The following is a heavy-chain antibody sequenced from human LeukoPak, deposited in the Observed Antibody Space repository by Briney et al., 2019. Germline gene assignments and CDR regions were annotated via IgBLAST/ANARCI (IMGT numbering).Heavy chain of an antibody. CDR1: GFTFSDYW. V-gene: IGHV3-74*01. J-gene: IGHJ4*02. CDR3: ARDRGPRTGFMVREAYDY. D-gene: IGHD3-10*01. Sequence: GGSLRLSCAASGFTFSDYWIHWVRQAPGKGLVWVSRINTDGSITNYADSVKGRFSICRDNAKNTLYLQMSSLRAEDTAVYYCARDRGPRTGFMVREAYDYWGQGTLVTVSS. CDR2: INTDGSIT.